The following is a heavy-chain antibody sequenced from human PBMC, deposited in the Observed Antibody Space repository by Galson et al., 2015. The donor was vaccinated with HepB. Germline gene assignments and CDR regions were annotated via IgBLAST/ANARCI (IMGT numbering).Heavy chain of an antibody. CDR2: IYSGGST. CDR3: ARDLAVAGRFFDY. V-gene: IGHV3-66*01. J-gene: IGHJ4*02. Sequence: SLRLSCAASGFTVTSNFMSWVRQAPGKGLEWVSVIYSGGSTYYADSVKSRFIISRDNSNNTLYLQMNSLRAEDTAVYYCARDLAVAGRFFDYWGQGTLVTVSS. CDR1: GFTVTSNF. D-gene: IGHD6-19*01.